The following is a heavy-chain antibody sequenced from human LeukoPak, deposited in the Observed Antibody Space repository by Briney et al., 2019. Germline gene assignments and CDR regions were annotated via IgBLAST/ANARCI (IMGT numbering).Heavy chain of an antibody. CDR2: IYPGDSDT. Sequence: GESLKISCKGSGYSFTSYWIGWVRQMPGKGLEWMGIIYPGDSDTRYSPSFQGQVTISADKSISTACLQWSSLKASDTAMYYCASGKVVVAALGAFDIWGQGTMVTVSS. J-gene: IGHJ3*02. D-gene: IGHD2-15*01. CDR3: ASGKVVVAALGAFDI. V-gene: IGHV5-51*01. CDR1: GYSFTSYW.